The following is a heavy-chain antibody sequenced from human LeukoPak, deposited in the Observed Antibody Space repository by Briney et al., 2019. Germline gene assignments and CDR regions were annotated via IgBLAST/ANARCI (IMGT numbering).Heavy chain of an antibody. CDR1: GDSISSSSYY. V-gene: IGHV4-39*02. CDR3: AKEGPYGATPYYFDY. Sequence: SETLSLTCTVSGDSISSSSYYWGWIRQPPGKGLEWIGTIFYSGTTYYNPSLKSRVTISVDTSKNQFSLQLNSVTPEDTAVYYCAKEGPYGATPYYFDYWGQGTLVTVSS. CDR2: IFYSGTT. D-gene: IGHD4-17*01. J-gene: IGHJ4*02.